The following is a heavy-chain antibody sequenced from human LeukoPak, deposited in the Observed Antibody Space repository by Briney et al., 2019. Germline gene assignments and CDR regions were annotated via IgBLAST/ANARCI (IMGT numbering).Heavy chain of an antibody. D-gene: IGHD6-19*01. CDR1: GFTVNNYG. J-gene: IGHJ4*02. CDR3: ARGKYSSGWYYFDY. V-gene: IGHV3-33*01. CDR2: IWYDGIKK. Sequence: GGSLRLSCAASGFTVNNYGMHWVRQAPGKGLEWVAVIWYDGIKKYYGDSVKGRFTMSRDNSKNTLYLQMDSLRVEDTAVYYCARGKYSSGWYYFDYWGQGTLVTVSS.